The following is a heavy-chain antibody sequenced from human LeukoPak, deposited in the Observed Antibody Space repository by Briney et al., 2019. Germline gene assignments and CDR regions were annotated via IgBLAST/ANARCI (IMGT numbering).Heavy chain of an antibody. CDR2: VKAHSGAT. V-gene: IGHV1-2*02. D-gene: IGHD3-10*01. J-gene: IGHJ4*02. Sequence: GASVNVSCKPSLNSFTGYYMQWVGQAPGQGLEWMGCVKAHSGATNYAQNFQGRVTMTRDTSISTAFMKLSSLRSDDTAVYSCAGEASLKRVEFWGRGKGTLVTVSS. CDR1: LNSFTGYY. CDR3: AGEASLKRVEFWG.